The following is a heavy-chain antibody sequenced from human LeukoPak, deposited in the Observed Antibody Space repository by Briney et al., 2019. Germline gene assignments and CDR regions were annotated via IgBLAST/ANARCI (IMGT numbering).Heavy chain of an antibody. D-gene: IGHD2-15*01. Sequence: ASVKVSCKASGYTFTGYYMHWVRQAPGQGLEWMGRINPNSGGTNYAQKFQGRVTMTRDTSISTAYMELSRLRSDDTAVYYCARGYCSGGSCFNYGMDAWGQGTTVTVSS. CDR2: INPNSGGT. V-gene: IGHV1-2*06. J-gene: IGHJ6*02. CDR3: ARGYCSGGSCFNYGMDA. CDR1: GYTFTGYY.